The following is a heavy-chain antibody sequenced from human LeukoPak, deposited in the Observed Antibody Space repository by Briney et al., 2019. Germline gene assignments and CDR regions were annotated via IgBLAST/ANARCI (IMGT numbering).Heavy chain of an antibody. CDR2: IYTSGST. CDR3: ARATANYYYDSSGSVGAFDI. CDR1: GGSISSYY. D-gene: IGHD3-22*01. J-gene: IGHJ3*02. V-gene: IGHV4-4*07. Sequence: SETLSLTCTVSGGSISSYYWSWIRQPAGKGLEWIGRIYTSGSTNYNPSLKSRVTMSVDTSKNQFSLKLSSVTAADTAVYYCARATANYYYDSSGSVGAFDIWGQGTMVTVSS.